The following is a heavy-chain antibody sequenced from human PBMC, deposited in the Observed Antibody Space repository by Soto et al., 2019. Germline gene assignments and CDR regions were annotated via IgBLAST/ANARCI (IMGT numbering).Heavy chain of an antibody. CDR1: GGSISSGGYY. CDR3: ARVVGAYDFWRCYPVY. D-gene: IGHD3-3*01. J-gene: IGHJ4*02. CDR2: IYSSGST. V-gene: IGHV4-31*03. Sequence: QVQLQESGPGLVKPSQTLSLTCTVSGGSISSGGYYWSWIRQHPGKGLEWIGYIYSSGSTYYNPSLKSRVTISVDTSKRQSSLKLSSVTAADTAVYYCARVVGAYDFWRCYPVYWGQETLVTASS.